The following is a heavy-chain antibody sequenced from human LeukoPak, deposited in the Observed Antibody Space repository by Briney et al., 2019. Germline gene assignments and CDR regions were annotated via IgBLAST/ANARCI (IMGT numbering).Heavy chain of an antibody. CDR3: AREILGYSGYDSRAFDI. V-gene: IGHV1-2*04. CDR2: INPNSGGT. Sequence: ASVKVSCKASGYTFTGYYMHWVRQAPGQGLEWMGWINPNSGGTNYAQKFQSWVTMTRDTSISTAYMELSRLRSDDTAVYYCAREILGYSGYDSRAFDIWGQGTMVTVSS. J-gene: IGHJ3*02. D-gene: IGHD5-12*01. CDR1: GYTFTGYY.